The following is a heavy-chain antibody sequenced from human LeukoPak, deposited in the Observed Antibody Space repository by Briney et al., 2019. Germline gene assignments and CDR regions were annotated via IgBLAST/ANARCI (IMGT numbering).Heavy chain of an antibody. CDR1: GGSISSGGYY. CDR3: ARGSLDYWFDP. J-gene: IGHJ5*02. V-gene: IGHV4-31*03. CDR2: IYSSGTT. Sequence: PSETLSLTCTVSGGSISSGGYYWSWIRQHPGKGLEWIGHIYSSGTTYYNPSLESRIIISSDTSKNQVSLNLNSVTAADTAVYYCARGSLDYWFDPWGQGTLVTVSS. D-gene: IGHD3-9*01.